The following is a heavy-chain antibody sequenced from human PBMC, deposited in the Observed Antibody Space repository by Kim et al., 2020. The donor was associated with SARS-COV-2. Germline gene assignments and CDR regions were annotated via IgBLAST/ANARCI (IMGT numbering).Heavy chain of an antibody. V-gene: IGHV3-33*05. D-gene: IGHD6-19*01. CDR1: GFTFSSYG. J-gene: IGHJ6*02. CDR3: ARDARPLIRSGWYAREYYYYGLDV. CDR2: ISYDGSNK. Sequence: GGSLRLSCAASGFTFSSYGMHWVRQAPGKGLEWVAVISYDGSNKYYADSVKGRFTISRDNSKNTLYLQMNSLRAEDTAVYYCARDARPLIRSGWYAREYYYYGLDVWGQGTTVTVSS.